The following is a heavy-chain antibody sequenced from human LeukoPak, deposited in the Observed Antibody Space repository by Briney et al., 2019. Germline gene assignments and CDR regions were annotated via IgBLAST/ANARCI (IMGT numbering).Heavy chain of an antibody. CDR2: ISAYNGNT. V-gene: IGHV1-18*01. CDR3: ARGSNYYGSGSYHYYYYMDV. Sequence: ASVKVSCKASGYTFTSYGISWVRQAPGQGLEWMGWISAYNGNTNYEQKLQGRVTMTTDTSTSTAYMELRSLRSDDTAVYYCARGSNYYGSGSYHYYYYMDVWGKGTTVTVSS. CDR1: GYTFTSYG. J-gene: IGHJ6*03. D-gene: IGHD3-10*01.